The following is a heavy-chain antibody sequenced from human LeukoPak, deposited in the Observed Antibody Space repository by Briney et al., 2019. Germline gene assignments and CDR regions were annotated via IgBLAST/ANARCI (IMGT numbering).Heavy chain of an antibody. V-gene: IGHV3-23*01. CDR3: STLNSFGNDY. CDR2: ISGRGGST. J-gene: IGHJ4*02. D-gene: IGHD5-18*01. Sequence: PGGSLRLSCAASGFTFSSYATTWVRQAPGKGLEWVSAISGRGGSTYYADSVKGRFTISRDNSKNTLYLQMNSLRAEDTAVYYCSTLNSFGNDYWGQGVLVTVSS. CDR1: GFTFSSYA.